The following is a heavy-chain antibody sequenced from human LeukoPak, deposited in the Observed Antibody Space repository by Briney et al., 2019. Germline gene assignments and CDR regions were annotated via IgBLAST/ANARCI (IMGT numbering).Heavy chain of an antibody. D-gene: IGHD3-16*01. CDR1: GFTFSDYW. V-gene: IGHV3-7*03. Sequence: GGSLRLSCAASGFTFSDYWMNWVRQAPGKGLEWVANINQDGSEKNYVDSVKGRFTISRDNAKNSLYLQMNSLRAEDTAVYYCAREAWGLPVSYWGQGTLVTVSS. CDR3: AREAWGLPVSY. J-gene: IGHJ4*02. CDR2: INQDGSEK.